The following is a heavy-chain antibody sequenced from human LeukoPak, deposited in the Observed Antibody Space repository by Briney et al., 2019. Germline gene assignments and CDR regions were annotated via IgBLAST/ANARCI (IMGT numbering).Heavy chain of an antibody. D-gene: IGHD2-8*01. CDR2: IRDKGYGHAT. V-gene: IGHV3-73*01. Sequence: PGGSLRLSCAASGFTFSDSAIHWVRQASGKGLEWVGRIRDKGYGHATAYAASVKGRFTLSRDDSRNTAYLQMDSLKTEDTALYYCTTPNEGNWFDPWGQGAPVTVSS. CDR3: TTPNEGNWFDP. CDR1: GFTFSDSA. J-gene: IGHJ5*02.